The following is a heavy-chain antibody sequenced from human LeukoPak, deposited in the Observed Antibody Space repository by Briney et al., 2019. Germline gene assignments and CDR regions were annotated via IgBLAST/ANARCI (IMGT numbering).Heavy chain of an antibody. Sequence: SETLSLTCTVSGGSISSSSYYWGWIRQPPGKGLEWIGSFYYSGSTYYNPSLKSRVTISVDTSKNQFSLKLSSVTAADTAVYYCARHFRQQWRVNWFDPWGQGTLVTVSS. V-gene: IGHV4-39*01. CDR2: FYYSGST. D-gene: IGHD6-19*01. CDR1: GGSISSSSYY. CDR3: ARHFRQQWRVNWFDP. J-gene: IGHJ5*02.